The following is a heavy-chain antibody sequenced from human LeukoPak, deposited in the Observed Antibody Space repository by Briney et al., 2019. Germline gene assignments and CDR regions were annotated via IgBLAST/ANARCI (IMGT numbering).Heavy chain of an antibody. CDR1: GFTFSGSA. V-gene: IGHV3-73*01. CDR3: TRPLSSTSDVPTLIR. D-gene: IGHD2-2*01. J-gene: IGHJ4*02. CDR2: IRSKSNSYAT. Sequence: GGSLRLSCAASGFTFSGSAMHWVRQASGKGLEWVGRIRSKSNSYATAYAASVKGRFTISRDDSKNTAYLQMNSLKTEDSAVYYCTRPLSSTSDVPTLIRWGQGTLVTVSS.